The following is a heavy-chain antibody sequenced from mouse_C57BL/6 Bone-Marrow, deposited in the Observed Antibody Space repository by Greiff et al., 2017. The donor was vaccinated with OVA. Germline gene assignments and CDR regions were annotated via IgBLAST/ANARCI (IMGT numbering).Heavy chain of an antibody. V-gene: IGHV1-5*01. CDR2: IYPGNSDT. J-gene: IGHJ4*01. CDR1: GYTFTSYW. Sequence: VQLQQSGTVLARPGASVKMSCKTSGYTFTSYWMHWVKQRPGQGLEWIGAIYPGNSDTSYNQKFKGKAKLTAVTSASTAYMELSSLTNEDSAVYYCTRYLNYYGSSSLYAMDYWGQGTSVTVSS. CDR3: TRYLNYYGSSSLYAMDY. D-gene: IGHD1-1*01.